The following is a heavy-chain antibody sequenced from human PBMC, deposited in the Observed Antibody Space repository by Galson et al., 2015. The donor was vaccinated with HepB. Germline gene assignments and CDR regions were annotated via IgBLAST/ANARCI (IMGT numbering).Heavy chain of an antibody. D-gene: IGHD5-18*01. V-gene: IGHV3-53*01. J-gene: IGHJ4*02. CDR2: IYTGGRT. Sequence: SLRLSCAASDFTVSGNYMNWVRQAPGKGLEWVSVIYTGGRTYYADSVKGRFTISRDNSKNTLYLQMNSLRAEDTAVYYCAGSDTSMVTGGYWGQGTLVTVSS. CDR3: AGSDTSMVTGGY. CDR1: DFTVSGNY.